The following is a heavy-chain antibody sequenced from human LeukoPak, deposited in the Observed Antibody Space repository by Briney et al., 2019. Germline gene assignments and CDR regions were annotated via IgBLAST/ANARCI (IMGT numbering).Heavy chain of an antibody. CDR1: GYTFTGYY. V-gene: IGHV1-2*02. J-gene: IGHJ4*02. CDR3: ARDRRYSYGNFDY. D-gene: IGHD5-18*01. Sequence: ASVKVSCKASGYTFTGYYMHWVRQAPGQGLEWMGWINPNSGGTNYAQKFQGRVTMTRDTSISTAYMELSRLRSDDTAVYYCARDRRYSYGNFDYCGQGTLVTVSS. CDR2: INPNSGGT.